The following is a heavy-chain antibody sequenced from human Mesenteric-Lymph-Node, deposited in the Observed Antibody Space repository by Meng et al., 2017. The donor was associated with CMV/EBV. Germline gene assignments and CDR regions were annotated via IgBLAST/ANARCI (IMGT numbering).Heavy chain of an antibody. D-gene: IGHD3-9*01. CDR2: INHSGST. Sequence: QVQLDQVGAGLLKPLEPLYVTCAVYGVSFSGYYWNWIRQSPEKGLEWIGEINHSGSTTYNPSFTSRIIISVDTSTNQISLNMSSVTAADTAVFYCAKGSSYDILTGYFDYWGQGALVTVSS. V-gene: IGHV4-34*01. CDR3: AKGSSYDILTGYFDY. CDR1: GVSFSGYY. J-gene: IGHJ4*02.